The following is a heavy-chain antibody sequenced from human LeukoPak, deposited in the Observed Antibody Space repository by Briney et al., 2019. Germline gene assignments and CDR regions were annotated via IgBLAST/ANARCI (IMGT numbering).Heavy chain of an antibody. J-gene: IGHJ4*02. CDR2: INHSGST. Sequence: KPSETLSLTCAVYGGSYSGYYWSWIRQPPGKGLEWIGEINHSGSTDYNPSLKSRVTISVDTSKNQFSLKLSSVTAADMAVYYCARGREGYSYAVDYWGQGTLVTVSS. CDR3: ARGREGYSYAVDY. V-gene: IGHV4-34*01. D-gene: IGHD5-18*01. CDR1: GGSYSGYY.